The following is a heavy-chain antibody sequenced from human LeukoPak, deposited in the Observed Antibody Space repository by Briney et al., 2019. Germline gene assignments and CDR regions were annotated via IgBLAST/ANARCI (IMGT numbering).Heavy chain of an antibody. CDR3: ARGRITIFGVVTPHFDY. J-gene: IGHJ4*02. CDR2: IHDSVNT. Sequence: SETLSLTCTVSGGSISSYYWTWIRQSPGTGLEWIGYIHDSVNTDYNPSLKGRVTISVDTSNKQFSLKLNSVTAADTAVYYCARGRITIFGVVTPHFDYWGQGTLVTVSS. CDR1: GGSISSYY. D-gene: IGHD3-3*01. V-gene: IGHV4-59*01.